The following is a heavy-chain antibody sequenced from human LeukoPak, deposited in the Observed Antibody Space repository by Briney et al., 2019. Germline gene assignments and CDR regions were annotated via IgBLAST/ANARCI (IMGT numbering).Heavy chain of an antibody. Sequence: PGGSLRLSCAASGFTFNNYAMSWVRQAPGKGLEWVSVIYSGGSTYYADSVKGRFTISRDNSKNTLYLQMNSLRAEDTAVYYCASRRGYYFDWGQGTLVTVSS. V-gene: IGHV3-66*01. CDR2: IYSGGST. CDR3: ASRRGYYFD. CDR1: GFTFNNYA. J-gene: IGHJ4*02. D-gene: IGHD3-22*01.